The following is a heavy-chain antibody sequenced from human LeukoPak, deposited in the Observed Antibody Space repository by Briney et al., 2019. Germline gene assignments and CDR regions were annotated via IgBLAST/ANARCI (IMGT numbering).Heavy chain of an antibody. J-gene: IGHJ4*02. CDR1: GFTFSTFSNY. D-gene: IGHD6-19*01. CDR3: ARHRRPQYSSGTRMLDY. Sequence: GSLRLSCAASGFTFSTFSNYGMSWVRQPPGKGLEWIGSIYYSGSTYYNPSLKSRVTISVDTSKNQFSLKLSSVTAADTAVYYCARHRRPQYSSGTRMLDYWGQGTLVIVSS. V-gene: IGHV4-39*01. CDR2: IYYSGST.